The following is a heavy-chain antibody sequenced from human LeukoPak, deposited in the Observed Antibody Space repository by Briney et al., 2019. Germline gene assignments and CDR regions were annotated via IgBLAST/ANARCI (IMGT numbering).Heavy chain of an antibody. D-gene: IGHD6-13*01. V-gene: IGHV3-64D*09. Sequence: GGSLRLSCASSGFTFSSYAMSWVRQAPGEGLEYVSAITANGGSTYYPDSVKGRFTISRDNSKNTLYLQMSSLRTEDTAVYFCVKAPYSSSWCVYWGQGTLVTVSS. CDR2: ITANGGST. CDR3: VKAPYSSSWCVY. CDR1: GFTFSSYA. J-gene: IGHJ4*02.